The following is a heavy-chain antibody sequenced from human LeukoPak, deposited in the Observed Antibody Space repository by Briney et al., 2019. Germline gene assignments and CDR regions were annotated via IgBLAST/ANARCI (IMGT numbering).Heavy chain of an antibody. J-gene: IGHJ4*02. CDR2: ISGSGGST. CDR3: AKGKVSDY. CDR1: GFTFSSYA. Sequence: GGPLRLSCAASGFTFSSYAMSWVRQTPGKGLEWVSAISGSGGSTYYADFVEGRFSISRDNSNNTLYLQMNSLGDGDTAVYFCAKGKVSDYWGQGTLVTVSS. D-gene: IGHD3-10*01. V-gene: IGHV3-23*01.